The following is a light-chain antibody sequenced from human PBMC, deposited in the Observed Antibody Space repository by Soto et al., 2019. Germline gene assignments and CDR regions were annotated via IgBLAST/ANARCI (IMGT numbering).Light chain of an antibody. Sequence: EIRMSQSPSTLSVSTGERATLSCRASQSVSSNLAWYQQKPGQAPRLLIYGASTRATGIPARFSGSGSGTEFTLTISSLQSEDFAVYYCQQYNNWPPWTFAQGTKVAIK. CDR1: QSVSSN. CDR3: QQYNNWPPWT. CDR2: GAS. V-gene: IGKV3-15*01. J-gene: IGKJ1*01.